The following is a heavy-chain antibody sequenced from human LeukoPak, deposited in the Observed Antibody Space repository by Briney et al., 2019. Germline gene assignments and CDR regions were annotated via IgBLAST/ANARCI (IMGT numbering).Heavy chain of an antibody. V-gene: IGHV3-48*01. CDR1: GFTFSSYS. J-gene: IGHJ4*02. CDR2: ISGSSRAI. Sequence: GGSLRLSCAASGFTFSSYSMNWVRPAPGKGLEWISYISGSSRAIYYADSVKGRFTISRDNAKNSLYLQMNNLRAEDTAVYYCAREPQEGFDYWGQGTLVTISS. CDR3: AREPQEGFDY.